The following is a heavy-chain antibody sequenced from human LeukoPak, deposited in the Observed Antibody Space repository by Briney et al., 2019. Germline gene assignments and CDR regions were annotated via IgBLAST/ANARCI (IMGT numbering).Heavy chain of an antibody. CDR3: ARHLATVYCSGGSCYSSPLDY. Sequence: GGSLRLSCAASGFTFSNYWMSWVRQAPGKGLEWVANIKQDGSEKYYVDSVKGRFTISRDNAKNSLYLQMNSLRAEDTAVYYCARHLATVYCSGGSCYSSPLDYWGQGTLVTVSS. D-gene: IGHD2-15*01. CDR2: IKQDGSEK. V-gene: IGHV3-7*01. J-gene: IGHJ4*02. CDR1: GFTFSNYW.